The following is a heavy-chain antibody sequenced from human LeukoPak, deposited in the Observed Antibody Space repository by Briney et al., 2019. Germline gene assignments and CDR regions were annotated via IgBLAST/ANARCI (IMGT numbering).Heavy chain of an antibody. CDR2: INHRGST. Sequence: SETLSLTCAVYGGSFSGYYWSWIRQPPGKGLEWIGEINHRGSTNYNPSLKSRVTISVDTSKNQFSLKLSSVTAADTAVYYCARLGRWGDGYNLGAFDIWGQGTMVTVSS. V-gene: IGHV4-34*09. CDR3: ARLGRWGDGYNLGAFDI. J-gene: IGHJ3*02. CDR1: GGSFSGYY. D-gene: IGHD5-24*01.